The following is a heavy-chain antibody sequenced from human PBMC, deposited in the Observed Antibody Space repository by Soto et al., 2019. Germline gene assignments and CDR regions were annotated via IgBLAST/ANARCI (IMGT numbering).Heavy chain of an antibody. D-gene: IGHD3-9*01. CDR2: ISAYNGNT. Sequence: SVKVSCKASGYAFTIYGISWVRQAPVQGLEWMGWISAYNGNTNYSQKLQGRVTMTTDTSTSTAYMELRSLRSDDTAVYYCARAYDILTIRHYYYYGMDVWGQGTTVTVSS. V-gene: IGHV1-18*04. CDR1: GYAFTIYG. J-gene: IGHJ6*02. CDR3: ARAYDILTIRHYYYYGMDV.